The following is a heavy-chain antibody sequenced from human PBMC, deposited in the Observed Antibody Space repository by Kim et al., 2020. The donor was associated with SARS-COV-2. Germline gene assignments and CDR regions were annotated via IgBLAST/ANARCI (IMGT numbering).Heavy chain of an antibody. V-gene: IGHV3-30*01. CDR2: ISYDGTEI. CDR3: ARYEGATTQPAY. J-gene: IGHJ4*02. Sequence: GGSLRLSCAASGFTFSSYAMHWVRQAPSKGPEWVTFISYDGTEIYYADSVKGRFTISRDNSKNTLYLQMNNMRAEDTALYYCARYEGATTQPAYWGQGT. D-gene: IGHD1-26*01. CDR1: GFTFSSYA.